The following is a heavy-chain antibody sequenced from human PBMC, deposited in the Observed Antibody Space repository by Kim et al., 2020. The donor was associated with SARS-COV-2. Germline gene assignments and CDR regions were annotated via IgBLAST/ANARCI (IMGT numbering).Heavy chain of an antibody. J-gene: IGHJ4*02. Sequence: SETLSLTCTVSGGSISYYYWSWIRQPPGKGLEWIGYFYGGSTNYNPSLSSRVTMSVDTSKNQFSLELSSVTAADTAVYYCSREPYYYSSGSYFDSWGQGTLVTVSS. CDR2: FYGGST. V-gene: IGHV4-59*01. D-gene: IGHD3-10*01. CDR3: SREPYYYSSGSYFDS. CDR1: GGSISYYY.